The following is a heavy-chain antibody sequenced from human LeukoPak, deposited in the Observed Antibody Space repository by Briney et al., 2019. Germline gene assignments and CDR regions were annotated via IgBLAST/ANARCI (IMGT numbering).Heavy chain of an antibody. Sequence: SETLSLTCTVTGGSISGYHWNWIRQSPGKGLEWISNIFYTGSTDYNPSLKSRVTISINTSKNEISLILRSVTAADTAVYYCARKTYCSGGRCYGENWFDPWGQGILVTVSS. CDR3: ARKTYCSGGRCYGENWFDP. D-gene: IGHD2-15*01. CDR1: GGSISGYH. CDR2: IFYTGST. V-gene: IGHV4-59*08. J-gene: IGHJ5*02.